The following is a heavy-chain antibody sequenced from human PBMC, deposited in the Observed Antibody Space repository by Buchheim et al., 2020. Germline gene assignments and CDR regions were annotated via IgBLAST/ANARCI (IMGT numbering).Heavy chain of an antibody. Sequence: EVQLVESGGGLVQPGGSLRLPCAASGFTFSSYWMSWVRQAPGKGLEWVANIKQDGSEKYYVDSVKGRFTISRDNAKNSLYLQMNSLRAEDTAVYYCARRITYGIAAAGRIPYYFDYWGQGTL. V-gene: IGHV3-7*04. CDR2: IKQDGSEK. CDR1: GFTFSSYW. J-gene: IGHJ4*02. D-gene: IGHD6-13*01. CDR3: ARRITYGIAAAGRIPYYFDY.